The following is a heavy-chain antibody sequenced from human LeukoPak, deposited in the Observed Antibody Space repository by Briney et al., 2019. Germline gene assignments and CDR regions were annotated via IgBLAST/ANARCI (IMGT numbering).Heavy chain of an antibody. CDR1: GFTFSSYA. CDR2: ISGSFIGT. Sequence: GGSLRLSCAASGFTFSSYAMSWVRQAPGKGLEWVSAISGSFIGTYYADSVKGRFTISRDTSKNTLYLQMNSLRAEDTAVYYCAGTGGRYFDWLLSSFSYYYYMDVWGKGTTVTISS. V-gene: IGHV3-23*01. D-gene: IGHD3-9*01. CDR3: AGTGGRYFDWLLSSFSYYYYMDV. J-gene: IGHJ6*03.